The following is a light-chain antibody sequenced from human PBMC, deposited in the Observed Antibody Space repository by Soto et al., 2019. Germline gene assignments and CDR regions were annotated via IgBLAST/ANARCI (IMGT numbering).Light chain of an antibody. V-gene: IGKV3-15*01. Sequence: EIVMTQSPATLSVSPGERATLSCRASQSVSSNLAWYQQKPGQAPRLLIYGASTRATGIPARFSGSGSGTEFTLTISSLQPEDFAVSYCQQYNKWPPYPFGQGT. CDR3: QQYNKWPPYP. CDR2: GAS. J-gene: IGKJ2*01. CDR1: QSVSSN.